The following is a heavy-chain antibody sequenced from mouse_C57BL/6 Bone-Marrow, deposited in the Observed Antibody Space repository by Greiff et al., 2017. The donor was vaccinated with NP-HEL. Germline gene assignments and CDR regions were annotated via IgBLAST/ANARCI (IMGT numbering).Heavy chain of an antibody. CDR3: ARGGYRDY. D-gene: IGHD3-2*02. J-gene: IGHJ2*01. V-gene: IGHV1-59*01. CDR1: GYTFTSYW. CDR2: IDPSDSYT. Sequence: QVQLQQSGAELVRPGTSVKLSCKASGYTFTSYWMHWVKQRPGQGLEWIGVIDPSDSYTNYNQKFKGKATLTVDTSSSTAYMQLSSLTSEDSAVYYCARGGYRDYWGQGTTLTVSS.